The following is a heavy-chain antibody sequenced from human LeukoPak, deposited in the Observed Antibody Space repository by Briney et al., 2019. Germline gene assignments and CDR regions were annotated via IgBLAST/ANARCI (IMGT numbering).Heavy chain of an antibody. Sequence: GGTLRLSCVASGFTFSSYGMSWVRQAPGKGLEWVSAISGSGGSTYYADSVKGRFTISRDNSKNTLYLQMNSLRAEDTAVYYCAKDLYYYYYMDVWGKGATVTISS. CDR2: ISGSGGST. CDR1: GFTFSSYG. CDR3: AKDLYYYYYMDV. V-gene: IGHV3-23*01. J-gene: IGHJ6*03.